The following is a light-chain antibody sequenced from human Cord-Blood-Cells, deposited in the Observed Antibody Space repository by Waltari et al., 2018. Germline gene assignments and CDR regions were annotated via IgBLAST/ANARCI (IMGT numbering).Light chain of an antibody. J-gene: IGKJ5*01. V-gene: IGKV3-11*01. CDR3: QQRSNWPIT. CDR2: DAS. Sequence: ELVLTPSPATLSLSPGESATLSCRASQSVSSYLAWYQQKPGQAPRLLIYDASNRATGIPARFSGSGSGTDFTLTISSLEPEDFAVYYCQQRSNWPITFAQGTRLEIK. CDR1: QSVSSY.